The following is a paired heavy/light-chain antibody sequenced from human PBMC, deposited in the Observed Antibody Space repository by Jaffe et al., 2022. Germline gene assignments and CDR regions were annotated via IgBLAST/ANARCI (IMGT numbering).Light chain of an antibody. V-gene: IGKV3-20*01. Sequence: EIVLTQSPGTLSLSPGERATLSCRASQSVSSSYLAWYQQKPGQAPRLLIYGASSRATGIPDRFSGSGSGTDFTLTISRLEPEDFAVYYCQQYGTAITFGQGTRLEIK. J-gene: IGKJ5*01. CDR2: GAS. CDR1: QSVSSSY. CDR3: QQYGTAIT.
Heavy chain of an antibody. V-gene: IGHV1-2*06. CDR2: INPNSGGT. CDR1: GYTFTGYY. D-gene: IGHD2-8*02. Sequence: QVQLVQSGAEVKKPGASVKVSCKASGYTFTGYYMHWVRQAPGQGLEWMGRINPNSGGTNYAQKFQGRVTMTRDTSISTAYMELSRLRSDDTAVYYCARVPAPGYCTGGVCYTSNYFDYWGQGTLVTVSS. J-gene: IGHJ4*02. CDR3: ARVPAPGYCTGGVCYTSNYFDY.